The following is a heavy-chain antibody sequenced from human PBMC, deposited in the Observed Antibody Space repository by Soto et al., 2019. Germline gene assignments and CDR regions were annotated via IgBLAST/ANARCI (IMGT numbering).Heavy chain of an antibody. V-gene: IGHV1-69*13. CDR1: GGTFSSYA. D-gene: IGHD5-18*01. CDR3: ARDQTYSYGYYSFDY. CDR2: IIPIFGTA. J-gene: IGHJ4*02. Sequence: SVKVSCKASGGTFSSYAISWVRQAPGQGLEWMGGIIPIFGTANYAQKFQGRVTITADESTSTAYMELSSLRSEDTAVYYCARDQTYSYGYYSFDYWGQGTLVTVSS.